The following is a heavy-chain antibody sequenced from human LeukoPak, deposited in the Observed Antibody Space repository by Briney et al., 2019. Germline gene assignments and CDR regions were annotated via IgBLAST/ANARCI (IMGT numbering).Heavy chain of an antibody. V-gene: IGHV3-23*01. CDR1: GFAFSNYA. CDR3: AKGKDGYYYHGVDV. D-gene: IGHD5-24*01. J-gene: IGHJ6*02. Sequence: GGSLRLSCAASGFAFSNYAMSWVRQAPDKGLEWVSVISGSGTDTYYADSVKGRFTVSRDNSKSILYLQLNSLRADDTATYHCAKGKDGYYYHGVDVWGQGTTVTVSS. CDR2: ISGSGTDT.